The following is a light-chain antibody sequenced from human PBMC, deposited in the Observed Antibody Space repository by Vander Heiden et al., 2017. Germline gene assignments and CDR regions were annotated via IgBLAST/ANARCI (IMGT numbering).Light chain of an antibody. J-gene: IGKJ1*01. CDR3: QQSHSIPRT. Sequence: DIQMTQSPPSLPASVGDRVPITCRATQSISNYLSWSQHKPGKAPRLLIYGASTLQSGVPSRFSGSGSGTEFTLTISSLQPEDFATYFCQQSHSIPRTFGQGTKVEI. CDR2: GAS. V-gene: IGKV1-39*01. CDR1: QSISNY.